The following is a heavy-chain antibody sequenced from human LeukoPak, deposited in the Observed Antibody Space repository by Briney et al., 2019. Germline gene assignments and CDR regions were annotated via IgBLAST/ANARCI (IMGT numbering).Heavy chain of an antibody. CDR2: IRNDGNNK. CDR3: ARPPFVKGYCSSTSCPPEDY. CDR1: GFTFRNFG. J-gene: IGHJ4*02. D-gene: IGHD2-2*01. V-gene: IGHV3-30*02. Sequence: GGSLRLSCEASGFTFRNFGMHWVRQAPGKGLEWVSFIRNDGNNKYFPDSVRGRFTISRDNSKNTLYLQMNSLRAEDTAVYYCARPPFVKGYCSSTSCPPEDYWGQGTLVTVSS.